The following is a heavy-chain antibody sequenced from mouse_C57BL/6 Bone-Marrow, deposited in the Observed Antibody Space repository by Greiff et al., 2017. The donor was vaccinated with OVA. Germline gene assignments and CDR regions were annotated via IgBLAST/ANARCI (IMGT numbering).Heavy chain of an antibody. D-gene: IGHD1-1*01. CDR2: IYPGSGST. Sequence: QVQLQQPGAELVKPGASVKMCCKASGYTFTSYWITWVKQRPGQGLEWIGDIYPGSGSTNYNEKFKSKATLTVDTSSSTAYMQLSSLTSEDSAVYYCARIYYYGSSPSDYWGQGTTLTVSS. J-gene: IGHJ2*01. V-gene: IGHV1-55*01. CDR3: ARIYYYGSSPSDY. CDR1: GYTFTSYW.